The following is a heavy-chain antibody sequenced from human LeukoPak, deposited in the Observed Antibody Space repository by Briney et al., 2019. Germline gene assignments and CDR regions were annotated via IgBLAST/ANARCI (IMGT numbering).Heavy chain of an antibody. Sequence: PSETLSLTCSVSGGSISSNYWSWIRQPAGKGLEWIGRIYTSGNTNYNPSLKSRVTVSLDTSKSHFSLKLSSVTAADTAVYYCARDRAAVGIFDYWGQGTLVIVSS. D-gene: IGHD6-13*01. CDR2: IYTSGNT. J-gene: IGHJ4*02. V-gene: IGHV4-4*07. CDR3: ARDRAAVGIFDY. CDR1: GGSISSNY.